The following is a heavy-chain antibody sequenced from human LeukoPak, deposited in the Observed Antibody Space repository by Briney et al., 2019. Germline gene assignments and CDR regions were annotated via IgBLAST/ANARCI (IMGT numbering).Heavy chain of an antibody. D-gene: IGHD6-6*01. J-gene: IGHJ6*02. CDR2: MNPNSGNT. CDR3: ARDGHHSSSSYYYGTDV. CDR1: GYTFTSYA. V-gene: IGHV1-8*02. Sequence: ASVKVSCKASGYTFTSYAINWVRQAPGQGLEWMGWMNPNSGNTGYAQKFQGRVTMTRNTSISTAYMELSSLRSEDTAVYYCARDGHHSSSSYYYGTDVWGQGTTVTVSS.